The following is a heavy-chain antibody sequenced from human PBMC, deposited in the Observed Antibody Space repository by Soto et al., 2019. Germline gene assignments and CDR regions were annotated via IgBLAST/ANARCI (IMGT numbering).Heavy chain of an antibody. CDR2: ISLSSGNI. CDR1: GFTFSSYS. D-gene: IGHD5-12*01. Sequence: EVHLVESGGGLVEPGGSLRLSCAASGFTFSSYSMNWVRQAPGKGLAWVSYISLSSGNIHYADSVKGRFTIASDNAKNSLYLQMDSLRGEDTAVYYCARAAYNSGPGYLGQGTLVTVSS. J-gene: IGHJ4*02. CDR3: ARAAYNSGPGY. V-gene: IGHV3-48*01.